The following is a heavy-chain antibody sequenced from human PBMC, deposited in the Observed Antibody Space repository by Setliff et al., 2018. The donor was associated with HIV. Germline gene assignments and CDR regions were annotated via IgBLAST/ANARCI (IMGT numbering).Heavy chain of an antibody. Sequence: PSETLSLTCTVSGGSISTSNWWGWIRQTPGKGLEWIGYIYYSGSTNYNPSLKSRVTISIDTSRNQFSLRLTSVTAEDTAVYYCARDRHYSGLGSYGPWGPGTLVTVSS. J-gene: IGHJ5*02. V-gene: IGHV4-28*03. CDR1: GGSISTSNW. CDR2: IYYSGST. D-gene: IGHD3-10*01. CDR3: ARDRHYSGLGSYGP.